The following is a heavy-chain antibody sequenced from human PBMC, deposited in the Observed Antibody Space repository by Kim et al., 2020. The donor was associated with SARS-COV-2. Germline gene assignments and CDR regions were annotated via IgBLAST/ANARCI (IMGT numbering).Heavy chain of an antibody. Sequence: SETLSLTCTVSGGSISSSTYYWGWIRQPPGKGLEWIATIYYNGRTFYNPSLKSRVTISVDTSKDQFSLKLSSVTAADTAVYYCARVGYRNGYSTYVDYWGQGTLVSVSS. V-gene: IGHV4-39*01. D-gene: IGHD5-18*01. J-gene: IGHJ4*02. CDR2: IYYNGRT. CDR3: ARVGYRNGYSTYVDY. CDR1: GGSISSSTYY.